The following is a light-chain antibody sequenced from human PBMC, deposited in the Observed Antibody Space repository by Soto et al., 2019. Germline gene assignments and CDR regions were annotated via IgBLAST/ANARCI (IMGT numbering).Light chain of an antibody. V-gene: IGKV1-39*01. CDR2: DAS. J-gene: IGKJ5*01. Sequence: DIQMTQSPSSLSASVGDRVTITCRASQSISSYLNWYQQKQGKDPKLLIYDASSLQSGVPSRFSGSGSGTEFTLTISSLQPEDFATYYCQQSYSTPPITFGQGKRLEIK. CDR1: QSISSY. CDR3: QQSYSTPPIT.